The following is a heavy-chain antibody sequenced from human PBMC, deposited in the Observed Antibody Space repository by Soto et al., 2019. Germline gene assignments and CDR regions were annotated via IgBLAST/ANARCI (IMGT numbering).Heavy chain of an antibody. CDR2: VSYSGNT. CDR1: GGSISTSY. Sequence: SETLSLTCTVSGGSISTSYWSWIRQSPGKGLEWIGYVSYSGNTNYNPSLKSRVTISVDTSKNQFSLNLSSVTASDTAVYYCARERGEMATIRSVFDYWGQGTLVTVSS. J-gene: IGHJ4*02. V-gene: IGHV4-59*12. D-gene: IGHD5-12*01. CDR3: ARERGEMATIRSVFDY.